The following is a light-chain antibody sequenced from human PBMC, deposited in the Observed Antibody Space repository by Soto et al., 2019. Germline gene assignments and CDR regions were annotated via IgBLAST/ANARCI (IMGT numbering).Light chain of an antibody. V-gene: IGKV3-20*01. CDR2: GAS. Sequence: ELVLTQSPGTLSLSPGERATLSCRASQSVSSSYLAWYQQKPGQAPRLLIYGASNRVTGIPDRFSGSGSGTDFTLTISRLEPEDFAVYFCQQYGRSPPFTFGQGTKVEIK. CDR1: QSVSSSY. CDR3: QQYGRSPPFT. J-gene: IGKJ2*01.